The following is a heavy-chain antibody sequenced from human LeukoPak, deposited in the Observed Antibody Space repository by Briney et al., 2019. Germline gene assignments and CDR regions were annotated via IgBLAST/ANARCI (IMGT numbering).Heavy chain of an antibody. V-gene: IGHV1-69*13. J-gene: IGHJ4*02. CDR3: ARGGHLAAAGFDY. D-gene: IGHD6-13*01. CDR2: IIPIFGTA. CDR1: GGTFSSYA. Sequence: SVTVSCTASGGTFSSYAISWVRQAPGQGLEWMGGIIPIFGTANYAQKFQGRVTITADESTSTAYMELSSLRSEDTAVYYCARGGHLAAAGFDYWGQGTLVTVSS.